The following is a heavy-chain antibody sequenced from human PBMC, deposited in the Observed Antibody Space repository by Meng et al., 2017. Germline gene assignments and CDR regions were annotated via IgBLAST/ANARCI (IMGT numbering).Heavy chain of an antibody. CDR3: ARDGYSGYDFGGYFDY. CDR1: GGSFSGYY. Sequence: SETLSLTCAVYGGSFSGYYWSWIRQPPGKGLEWIGEINHSGSTNYNPSLKSRVTISVDTSKNQFSLKLSSVTAADTAVYYCARDGYSGYDFGGYFDYWGQGTLVTVSS. V-gene: IGHV4-34*01. J-gene: IGHJ4*02. CDR2: INHSGST. D-gene: IGHD5-12*01.